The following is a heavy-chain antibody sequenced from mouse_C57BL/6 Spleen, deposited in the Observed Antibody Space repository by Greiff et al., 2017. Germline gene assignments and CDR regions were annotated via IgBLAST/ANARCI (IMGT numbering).Heavy chain of an antibody. CDR1: GYAFSSSW. J-gene: IGHJ1*03. V-gene: IGHV1-82*01. CDR2: IYPGDGDT. Sequence: VQLQQSGPELVKPGASVKISCKASGYAFSSSWMNWVKQRPGKGLEWIGRIYPGDGDTNYNGKFKGKATLTADKSSSTAYMQLSSLTSEDSAVYFCAKNWDGGRYFDVWGTGTTVTVS. CDR3: AKNWDGGRYFDV. D-gene: IGHD4-1*01.